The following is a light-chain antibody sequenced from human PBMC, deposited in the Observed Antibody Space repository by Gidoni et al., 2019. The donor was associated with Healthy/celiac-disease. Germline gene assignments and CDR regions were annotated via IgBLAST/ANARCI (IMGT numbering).Light chain of an antibody. V-gene: IGLV3-21*03. CDR2: DAS. CDR1: NIGSKS. Sequence: SYVLTQPPSVSVAPGKTARITCGGNNIGSKSVHWYQQKPGQAPVLVVYDASDRPSGIPERFSCSNSGNTATLTISRVEAGDEADYYCQVWDSSSDHPVVFGGGTKLTVL. CDR3: QVWDSSSDHPVV. J-gene: IGLJ2*01.